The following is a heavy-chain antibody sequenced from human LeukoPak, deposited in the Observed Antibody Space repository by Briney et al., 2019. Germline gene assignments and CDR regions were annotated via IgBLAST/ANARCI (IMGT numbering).Heavy chain of an antibody. CDR2: INHSGST. J-gene: IGHJ3*02. Sequence: PSETLSLTCAVYGGSFSGYYWSWIRQPPGKGLEWIGEINHSGSTNYNPSLKSRVTISVDTSKNQFSLKLSSVTAADTAVYYCASSSITIFAGAFDIWGQGTMVTVSS. CDR3: ASSSITIFAGAFDI. CDR1: GGSFSGYY. V-gene: IGHV4-34*01. D-gene: IGHD3-3*01.